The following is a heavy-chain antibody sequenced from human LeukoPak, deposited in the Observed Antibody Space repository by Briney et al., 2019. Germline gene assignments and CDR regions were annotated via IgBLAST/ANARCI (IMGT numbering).Heavy chain of an antibody. D-gene: IGHD2-2*01. Sequence: AASVKVSCKASGYTFTSYGISWVRQAPGQGLEWMGWINPDNGNTNYAQKLQGRVTMTTDTSTSTAYMELRSLRSDDTAVYYCARVRAVYCSSTSCYAFSVAYFDYWGQGTLVTVSS. CDR3: ARVRAVYCSSTSCYAFSVAYFDY. J-gene: IGHJ4*02. V-gene: IGHV1-18*01. CDR1: GYTFTSYG. CDR2: INPDNGNT.